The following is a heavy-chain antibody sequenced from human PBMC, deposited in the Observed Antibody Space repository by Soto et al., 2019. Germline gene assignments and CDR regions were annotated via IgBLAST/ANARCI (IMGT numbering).Heavy chain of an antibody. V-gene: IGHV4-59*01. J-gene: IGHJ2*01. CDR2: IYYSGST. D-gene: IGHD4-17*01. CDR1: GGSISSYY. Sequence: SETLSLTCTVSGGSISSYYWSWIRQPPGKGLEWIGYIYYSGSTNYNPSLKSRVTISVDTSKNQFSLKLSSVTAADTAVYYCASNLDYGRWYFDLWGRGTLVTVSS. CDR3: ASNLDYGRWYFDL.